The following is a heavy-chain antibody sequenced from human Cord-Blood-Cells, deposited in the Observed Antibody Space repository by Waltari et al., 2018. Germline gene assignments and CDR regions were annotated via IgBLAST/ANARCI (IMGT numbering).Heavy chain of an antibody. D-gene: IGHD3-3*01. CDR1: GGTFSSYA. J-gene: IGHJ2*01. CDR2: IIPIFGTA. CDR3: ARDSISYDFWSGYNWYFDL. V-gene: IGHV1-69*01. Sequence: QVQLVQSGAEVKKPGSSVKVSCKASGGTFSSYAISWVRQAPGQGLEWMGGIIPIFGTANYAKKFQGRVTITADESTSTAYMELSSLRSEDTAVYYCARDSISYDFWSGYNWYFDLWGRGTLVTVSS.